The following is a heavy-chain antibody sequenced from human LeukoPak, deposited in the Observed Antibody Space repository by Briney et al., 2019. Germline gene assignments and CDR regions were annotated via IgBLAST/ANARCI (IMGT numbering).Heavy chain of an antibody. CDR2: IGSGSNNI. J-gene: IGHJ4*02. V-gene: IGHV3-21*01. CDR1: GFTFSHHN. CDR3: ARYSSSDY. Sequence: PGGSLRLSCVASGFTFSHHNINWVRQAPGKGLEWASSIGSGSNNIYYADSVKGRFTISRDNAKNSVYLQMNSLRAEDTAVYYCARYSSSDYWGQGTLVTVSS. D-gene: IGHD6-6*01.